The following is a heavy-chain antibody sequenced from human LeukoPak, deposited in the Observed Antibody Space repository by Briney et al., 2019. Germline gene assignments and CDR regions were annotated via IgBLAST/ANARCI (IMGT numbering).Heavy chain of an antibody. D-gene: IGHD1-26*01. CDR3: AKGVGATKFNWFDP. Sequence: GGSLRLSCAASGFTFSSYAMSWVRQAPGKGLEWVSAISGSGGSTYYADSVKGRFTISRDNSKNTLYLQMDSLRAEDTAVCYCAKGVGATKFNWFDPWGQGTLVTVSS. V-gene: IGHV3-23*01. CDR2: ISGSGGST. J-gene: IGHJ5*02. CDR1: GFTFSSYA.